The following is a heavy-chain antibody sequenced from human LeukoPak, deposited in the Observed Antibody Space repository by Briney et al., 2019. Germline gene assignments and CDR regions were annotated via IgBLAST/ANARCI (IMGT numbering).Heavy chain of an antibody. J-gene: IGHJ4*02. CDR3: AKDRSCTNGVCHGDFDY. CDR2: ISGSGDST. Sequence: PGGSLRLSCAASGFTFSSYDMSWVRQAPGKGLEWVSGISGSGDSTYYADSVKGRFTISRDNSKNTRYLQMNSLRAEDTGVYYCAKDRSCTNGVCHGDFDYWGQGTLVTVSS. CDR1: GFTFSSYD. V-gene: IGHV3-23*01. D-gene: IGHD2-8*01.